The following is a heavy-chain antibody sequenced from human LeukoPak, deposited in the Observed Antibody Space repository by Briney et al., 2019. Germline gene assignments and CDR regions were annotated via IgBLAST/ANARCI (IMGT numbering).Heavy chain of an antibody. D-gene: IGHD6-19*01. Sequence: GSLRLSCAGSGFNFNSYAMNWVRQAPGKGLDWVSGISGSGGATYYANSVKGRFTISRDNSKNTLYLQMNSLRAEDTAVYYCAKDKYSSGSGAIDYWGQGTLVTVSS. V-gene: IGHV3-23*01. CDR1: GFNFNSYA. CDR2: ISGSGGAT. CDR3: AKDKYSSGSGAIDY. J-gene: IGHJ4*02.